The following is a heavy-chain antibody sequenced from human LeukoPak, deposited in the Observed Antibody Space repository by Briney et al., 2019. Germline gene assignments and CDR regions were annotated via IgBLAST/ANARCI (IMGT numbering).Heavy chain of an antibody. Sequence: PSETLSLTCAVYGGSFSGYYWSWIRQPPGKGLEWIGEINHSGSTNYNPSLKSRVTISVDTSKNQFSLKLSSVTAADTAVYYCAREWGQGDYSNYRFDYWGQGTLVTVSS. CDR1: GGSFSGYY. CDR2: INHSGST. CDR3: AREWGQGDYSNYRFDY. J-gene: IGHJ4*02. V-gene: IGHV4-34*01. D-gene: IGHD4-11*01.